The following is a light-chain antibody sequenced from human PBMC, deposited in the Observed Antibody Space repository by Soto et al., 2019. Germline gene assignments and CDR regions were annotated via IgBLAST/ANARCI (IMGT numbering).Light chain of an antibody. J-gene: IGKJ1*01. CDR3: QQRSNWPRGT. CDR2: DAS. V-gene: IGKV3-11*01. Sequence: ILMTQSPDTLSVSPWESDNLYCRASQRVYSYLAWYQQKPGQAPRLLIYDASNRATGIPARFSGSGSGTDFTLTISSLEPEDFAVYYCQQRSNWPRGTFGQGTKVDIK. CDR1: QRVYSY.